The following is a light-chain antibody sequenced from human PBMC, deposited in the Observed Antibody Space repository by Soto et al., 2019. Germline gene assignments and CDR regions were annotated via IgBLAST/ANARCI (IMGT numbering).Light chain of an antibody. V-gene: IGKV1-39*01. CDR2: AAS. CDR3: QQSYSTPT. J-gene: IGKJ1*01. Sequence: DIQMTQSPSTLSASVGDSVTITCRASQSINSWLAWYQQKPGKAPKVLIYAASSLQSGVPSRFSGSGSGTDFTLTISSLQPEDSATYYCQQSYSTPTFGQGTKVDIK. CDR1: QSINSW.